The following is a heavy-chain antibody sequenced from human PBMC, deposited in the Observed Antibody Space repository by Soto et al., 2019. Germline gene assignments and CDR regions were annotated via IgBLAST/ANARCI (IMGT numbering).Heavy chain of an antibody. V-gene: IGHV4-34*01. Sequence: QVQLQQWGAGLLKPSETLSLNCAVNGGSLSGYYWSWIRQPPGKGLEWIGEIKDGGYTNCSPSLKSRATISSDRSNNQFSLRLNSVTAADTGVYYCARGQEGVVATHWDQGALVTVSS. D-gene: IGHD5-12*01. CDR3: ARGQEGVVATH. CDR2: IKDGGYT. CDR1: GGSLSGYY. J-gene: IGHJ4*02.